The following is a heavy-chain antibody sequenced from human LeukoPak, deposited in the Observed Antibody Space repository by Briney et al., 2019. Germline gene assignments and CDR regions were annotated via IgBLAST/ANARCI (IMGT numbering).Heavy chain of an antibody. Sequence: PSETLSLTCTVSGGSISSGGYYWSWIRQPPGKGLEWIGYIYHSGSTYYNPSLKSRVTISVDRSKNQFSLKLSSVTAADTAVYYCTFNLGSGSYAFDFWGQGTMVTVSS. V-gene: IGHV4-30-2*01. CDR3: TFNLGSGSYAFDF. J-gene: IGHJ3*01. CDR2: IYHSGST. CDR1: GGSISSGGYY. D-gene: IGHD3-10*01.